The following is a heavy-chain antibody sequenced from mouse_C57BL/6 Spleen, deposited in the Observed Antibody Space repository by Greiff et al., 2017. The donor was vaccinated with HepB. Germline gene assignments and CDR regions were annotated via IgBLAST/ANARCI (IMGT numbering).Heavy chain of an antibody. CDR1: GYTFTDYN. J-gene: IGHJ2*01. CDR2: INPNNGGT. V-gene: IGHV1-22*01. D-gene: IGHD2-4*01. CDR3: ARSYDYEGRDY. Sequence: VQLKQSGPELVKPGASVKMSCKASGYTFTDYNMHWVKQSHGKSLEWIGYINPNNGGTSYNQKFKGKATLTVNKSSSTAYMELRSLTSEDSAVYYCARSYDYEGRDYWGQGTTLTVSS.